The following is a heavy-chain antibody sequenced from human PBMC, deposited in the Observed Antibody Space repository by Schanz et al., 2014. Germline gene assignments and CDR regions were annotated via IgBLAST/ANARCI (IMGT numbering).Heavy chain of an antibody. V-gene: IGHV3-21*01. D-gene: IGHD2-2*01. CDR3: ARVLGKGYCSSTSCHSIRPYYYYGMDV. CDR1: GFTFTTYR. J-gene: IGHJ6*02. Sequence: VQLVESGGGLVKPGGSLRLSCEASGFTFTTYRMDWVRQAPGKGLEWVSSVTSRNYMYYADSVKGRFTISRDNAKNSLYLQMNSLRDEDTAVYYCARVLGKGYCSSTSCHSIRPYYYYGMDVWGQGTTVTVSS. CDR2: VTSRNYM.